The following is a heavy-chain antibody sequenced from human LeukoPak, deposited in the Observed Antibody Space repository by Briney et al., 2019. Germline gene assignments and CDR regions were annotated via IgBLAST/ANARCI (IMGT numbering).Heavy chain of an antibody. CDR2: ISAYNGNT. D-gene: IGHD6-13*01. J-gene: IGHJ5*02. CDR3: ARGGAAVLFTVAGPWFDP. Sequence: ASVKVSYKASGYTFTSYGISWVRQAPGQGLEWMGWISAYNGNTNYAQKLQGRVTMTTDTSTSTAYMELRSLRSDDTAVYYCARGGAAVLFTVAGPWFDPWGQGTLVTVSS. CDR1: GYTFTSYG. V-gene: IGHV1-18*01.